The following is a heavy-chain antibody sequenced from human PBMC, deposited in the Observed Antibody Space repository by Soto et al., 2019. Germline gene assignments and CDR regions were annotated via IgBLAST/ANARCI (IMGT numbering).Heavy chain of an antibody. V-gene: IGHV3-73*02. J-gene: IGHJ4*02. CDR2: IRSKANSYAT. CDR1: GFTFSGSA. D-gene: IGHD3-22*01. Sequence: EVQLVESGGGLVQPGGSLKLSCAASGFTFSGSAMHWVRQASGKGLEWVGRIRSKANSYATAYAASVKGRFTISRDDSKNTAYLQMNSLNTVDTTVYYCTRHHDSSGSYLSDYWGQGTLVTVSS. CDR3: TRHHDSSGSYLSDY.